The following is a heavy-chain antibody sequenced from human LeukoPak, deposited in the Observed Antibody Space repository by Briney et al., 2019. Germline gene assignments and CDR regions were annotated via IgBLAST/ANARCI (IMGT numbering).Heavy chain of an antibody. V-gene: IGHV3-48*04. D-gene: IGHD3-10*01. CDR3: ARVKYYYGSGSQDY. CDR1: GFTFSTSS. J-gene: IGHJ4*02. Sequence: GGSLRLSCTASGFTFSTSSMNWVRQAPGKGLEWLSFISRSSRTIYYADSVKGRFTISRDNAKSSLYLQVNSLRAEDTAVYYCARVKYYYGSGSQDYWGQGTLVTVSS. CDR2: ISRSSRTI.